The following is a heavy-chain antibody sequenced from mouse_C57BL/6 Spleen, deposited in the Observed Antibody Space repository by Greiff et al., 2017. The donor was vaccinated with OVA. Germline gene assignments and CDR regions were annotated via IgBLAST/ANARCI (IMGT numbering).Heavy chain of an antibody. CDR2: ISGGGGNI. CDR3: ARHGRGYWYFDV. V-gene: IGHV5-9*01. J-gene: IGHJ1*03. CDR1: GFTFSSST. Sequence: EVNVVESGGGLVKPGGSLKLSCAASGFTFSSSTMSWVRQAPEKRLEWVATISGGGGNIYYPDSVQGRFTISRDNAKNTLYLPMSSLRSEDTALYYCARHGRGYWYFDVWGTGTTVTVSS.